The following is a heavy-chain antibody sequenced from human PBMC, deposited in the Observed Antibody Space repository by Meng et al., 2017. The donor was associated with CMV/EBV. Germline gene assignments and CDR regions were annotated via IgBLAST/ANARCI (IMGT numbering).Heavy chain of an antibody. Sequence: QVQLQESGPGRVTPSQTLSLTCTVSGGSISSGDYYWSWIRQPPGKGLEWIGYIYYSGSTYYNPSLKSRVTISVDTSKNQFSLKLSSVTAADTAVYYCARDLPIVVGAFDIWGQGTMVTVSS. V-gene: IGHV4-30-4*08. D-gene: IGHD3-22*01. J-gene: IGHJ3*02. CDR2: IYYSGST. CDR1: GGSISSGDYY. CDR3: ARDLPIVVGAFDI.